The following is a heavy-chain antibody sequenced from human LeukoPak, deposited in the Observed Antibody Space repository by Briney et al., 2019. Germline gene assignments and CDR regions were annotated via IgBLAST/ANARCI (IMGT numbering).Heavy chain of an antibody. CDR1: GGSISSSSYY. J-gene: IGHJ3*02. V-gene: IGHV4-39*07. CDR2: IYYSGST. CDR3: ARDSRGYSYGSHAFDI. D-gene: IGHD5-18*01. Sequence: SETLSLTCTVSGGSISSSSYYWGWIRQPPGKGLEWIGSIYYSGSTYYNPSLKSRVTISVDTSKNQFSLKLSSVTAADTAVYYCARDSRGYSYGSHAFDIWGQGTMVTVSS.